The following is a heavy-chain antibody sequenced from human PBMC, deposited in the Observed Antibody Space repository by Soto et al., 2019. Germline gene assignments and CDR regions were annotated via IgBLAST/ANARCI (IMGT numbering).Heavy chain of an antibody. CDR3: AHAYGGRSLY. V-gene: IGHV3-53*05. Sequence: GFTVSSNYMSWVRQAPGKGLEWVSVIYSGGSTYYADSVKGRLTITKDTSKNQVALTMTNMDSLDTATYYCAHAYGGRSLYWGQGTLVTVSS. J-gene: IGHJ4*02. D-gene: IGHD1-26*01. CDR2: IYSGGST. CDR1: GFTVSSNY.